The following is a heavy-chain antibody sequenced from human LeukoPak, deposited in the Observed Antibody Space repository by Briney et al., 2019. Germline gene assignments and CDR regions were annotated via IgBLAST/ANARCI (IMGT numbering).Heavy chain of an antibody. Sequence: KSSETLSLTCTVSGGSMSNYYWSWIRQSPGKGLEWIAYIYYSGTSHYNPSLKSRVTMLVDTSKNQFSLKLSSVTAADTAVYYCARHGPYSSGSYSFDNWGQGTLVTVSA. CDR3: ARHGPYSSGSYSFDN. CDR1: GGSMSNYY. V-gene: IGHV4-59*08. CDR2: IYYSGTS. J-gene: IGHJ4*02. D-gene: IGHD3-10*01.